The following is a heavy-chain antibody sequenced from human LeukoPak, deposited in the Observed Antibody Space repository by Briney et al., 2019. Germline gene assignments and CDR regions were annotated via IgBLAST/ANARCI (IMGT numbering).Heavy chain of an antibody. CDR1: GGSISSGNYY. J-gene: IGHJ4*02. V-gene: IGHV4-30-4*08. Sequence: SETMSLTCTVSGGSISSGNYYWSWIRQPPGKGLEWIGYIYYSGSAYYNPSLKSRVTISVDTSKNQFSLKLSSVTAADTAVYYCARTSTYYDFWSGYRDFDYWGQGTLVTVSS. CDR3: ARTSTYYDFWSGYRDFDY. D-gene: IGHD3-3*01. CDR2: IYYSGSA.